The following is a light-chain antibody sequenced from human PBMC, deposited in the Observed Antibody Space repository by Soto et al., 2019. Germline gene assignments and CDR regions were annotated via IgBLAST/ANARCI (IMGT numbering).Light chain of an antibody. CDR3: SSYTFSGTI. J-gene: IGLJ2*01. CDR1: SSDIGDYNY. CDR2: DVT. V-gene: IGLV2-14*03. Sequence: QSALTQPASVSGSPGQSITISCTGASSDIGDYNYVSWYQQHPGSAPKLIIYDVTYRPSGLSARFSGSKSGNTASLTISGLQADDEAYYYCSSYTFSGTIFGGGTKLTVL.